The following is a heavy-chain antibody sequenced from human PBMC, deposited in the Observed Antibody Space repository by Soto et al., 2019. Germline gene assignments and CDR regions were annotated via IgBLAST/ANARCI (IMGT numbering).Heavy chain of an antibody. CDR1: EYSITNGHY. D-gene: IGHD5-18*01. V-gene: IGHV4-38-2*01. CDR2: VNYIGST. CDR3: ARSTAPDLNWFDP. J-gene: IGHJ5*02. Sequence: SETLSVRCVLSEYSITNGHYWNWIRQPPGKGLEWIGNVNYIGSTNYNPSLRSRVTISVDTSKNHFSLRLSSVTAADTAVHYCARSTAPDLNWFDPWGQGPLVTVSS.